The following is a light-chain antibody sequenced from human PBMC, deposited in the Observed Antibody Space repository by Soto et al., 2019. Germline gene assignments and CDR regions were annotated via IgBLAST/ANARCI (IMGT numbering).Light chain of an antibody. CDR3: QVWDTLIDHPVV. V-gene: IGLV3-21*02. J-gene: IGLJ3*02. CDR2: DDR. Sequence: SYVLTQPPSVSVAPGQTARITCGGHNIGGQSVHWYQQKPGQAPVLVVYDDRDRPSGIPERFSGSNSGDAATLTISRVEAGDDVDYFCQVWDTLIDHPVVFGGGTKLTVL. CDR1: NIGGQS.